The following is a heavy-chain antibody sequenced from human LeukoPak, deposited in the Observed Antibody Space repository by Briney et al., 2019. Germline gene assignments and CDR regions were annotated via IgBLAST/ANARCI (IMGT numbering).Heavy chain of an antibody. V-gene: IGHV4-34*01. CDR3: ARDIFAPSFYYYYGMDV. D-gene: IGHD2-2*01. J-gene: IGHJ6*02. CDR1: GGSFSGYY. Sequence: SETLSLTCAVYGGSFSGYYWSWIRQPPGKGLEWIGEINHSGSTNYNPSLKSRVTISVDTSKNQFSLKLSSVTAADTAVYYCARDIFAPSFYYYYGMDVWGQGTTVTVSS. CDR2: INHSGST.